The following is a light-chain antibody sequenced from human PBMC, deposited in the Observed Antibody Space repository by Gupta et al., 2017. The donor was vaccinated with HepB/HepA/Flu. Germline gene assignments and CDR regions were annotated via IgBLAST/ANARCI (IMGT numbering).Light chain of an antibody. J-gene: IGKJ1*01. CDR2: GAS. CDR3: QQHCSSWT. V-gene: IGKV3-20*01. CDR1: QSVSSSY. Sequence: EIVLTQSPGTLSLSPGERATLSCRASQSVSSSYLAWYQQKPGQAPRLLIYGASSRATGIPDRFSGSGYEKDFTLTSSRRENEDFAVYYGQQHCSSWTFGQGTKVEIK.